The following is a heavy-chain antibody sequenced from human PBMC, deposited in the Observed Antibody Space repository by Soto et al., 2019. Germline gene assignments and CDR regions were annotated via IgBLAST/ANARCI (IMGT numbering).Heavy chain of an antibody. CDR1: GDSIDSYY. Sequence: QMQLQESGPGLVKPSETLSLTCTVSGDSIDSYYWSWIRQPAGKGLEWIGRVHSSGSTNYNPSLQRRVTMSVDTSKNQFSLKLSSVTAADTAVYYCTKGPNWNHYYYGIDVWGQGTTVTVSS. J-gene: IGHJ6*02. D-gene: IGHD1-20*01. V-gene: IGHV4-4*07. CDR3: TKGPNWNHYYYGIDV. CDR2: VHSSGST.